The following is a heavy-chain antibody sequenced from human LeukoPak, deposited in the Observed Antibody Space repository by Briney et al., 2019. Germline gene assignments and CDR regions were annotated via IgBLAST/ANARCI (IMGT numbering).Heavy chain of an antibody. CDR1: GYTFTSYG. D-gene: IGHD5-24*01. V-gene: IGHV1-18*01. Sequence: ASVKVSCKASGYTFTSYGISWVRQAPGQGLEWMGWISAYNGNTNYAQKLQGRVTMTTDTSTSTAYMELRSLRSDDTAVYYCARDPRVDGCIGALDAFDIWGQGTMVTVSS. J-gene: IGHJ3*02. CDR3: ARDPRVDGCIGALDAFDI. CDR2: ISAYNGNT.